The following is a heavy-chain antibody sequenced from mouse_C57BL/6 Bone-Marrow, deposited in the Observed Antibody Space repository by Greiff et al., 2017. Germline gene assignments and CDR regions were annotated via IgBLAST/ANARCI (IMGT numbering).Heavy chain of an antibody. CDR1: GFNIKDDY. CDR2: IDPENGDT. CDR3: TTYGYDGKNYFDY. D-gene: IGHD2-2*01. J-gene: IGHJ2*01. V-gene: IGHV14-4*01. Sequence: EVQLQQSGAELVRPGASVKLSCTASGFNIKDDYMHWVKQRPEQGLEWIGWIDPENGDTEYASKFQGKATITADTPSNTAYLQLSSLTSEDTAVYYCTTYGYDGKNYFDYWGQGTTLTVSS.